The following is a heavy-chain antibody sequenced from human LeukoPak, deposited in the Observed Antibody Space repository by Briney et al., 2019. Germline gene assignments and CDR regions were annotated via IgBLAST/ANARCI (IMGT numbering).Heavy chain of an antibody. Sequence: GGSLRLSCAASAFTFSSFAMSWVSPAQGNGLEWVSAISGRGGRTYYTDCVEGRLTISKDNSNNPQYLQKSSLRAEDTPVYYCAKTFQWLVPWDAFDIWGQGTMVTVSS. J-gene: IGHJ3*02. V-gene: IGHV3-23*01. CDR1: AFTFSSFA. CDR3: AKTFQWLVPWDAFDI. D-gene: IGHD6-19*01. CDR2: ISGRGGRT.